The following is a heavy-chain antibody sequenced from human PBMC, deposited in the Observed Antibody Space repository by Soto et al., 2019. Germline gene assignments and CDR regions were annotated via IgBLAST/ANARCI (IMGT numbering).Heavy chain of an antibody. CDR3: ARLDGYDHYSDF. J-gene: IGHJ4*02. Sequence: SETLSLTCTVSGGSISSYYWSWIRQPPGKGLEWIGYIHYSGSTNYNPSLKSRVTISVDTSKNQFSLKLSSVTAADTAVYYCARLDGYDHYSDFCGQGVLVTVSS. CDR2: IHYSGST. D-gene: IGHD5-12*01. V-gene: IGHV4-59*01. CDR1: GGSISSYY.